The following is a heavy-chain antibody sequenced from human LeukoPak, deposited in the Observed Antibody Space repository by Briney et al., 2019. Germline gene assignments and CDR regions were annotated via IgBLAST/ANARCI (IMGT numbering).Heavy chain of an antibody. V-gene: IGHV4-31*03. CDR3: ARDLSTVTTSAWFDP. Sequence: SETLSLTCTVSGGSISSGSYFWSWIRQYPGKGLEWIGYIYYSGSTHYSPSLRSRLTISLDTSKNQFSLKLTSVTAADTAVYYCARDLSTVTTSAWFDPWGQGTLVTVSS. CDR1: GGSISSGSYF. J-gene: IGHJ5*02. CDR2: IYYSGST. D-gene: IGHD4-17*01.